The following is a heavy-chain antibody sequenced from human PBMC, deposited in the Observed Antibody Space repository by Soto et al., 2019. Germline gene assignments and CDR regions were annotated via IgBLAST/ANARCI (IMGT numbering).Heavy chain of an antibody. D-gene: IGHD6-13*01. CDR2: IYYSGST. V-gene: IGHV4-61*01. CDR3: AQARGSGYSSTWYHWFDT. J-gene: IGHJ5*02. Sequence: PSETLSLTCTVSGGSVSSGSYYWSWIQQPPGKGLEWIGYIYYSGSTNYNPSLKSRVTISVDTSKNQFSLKLSSVTAADTAVYYSAQARGSGYSSTWYHWFDTWGQGTLVTVSS. CDR1: GGSVSSGSYY.